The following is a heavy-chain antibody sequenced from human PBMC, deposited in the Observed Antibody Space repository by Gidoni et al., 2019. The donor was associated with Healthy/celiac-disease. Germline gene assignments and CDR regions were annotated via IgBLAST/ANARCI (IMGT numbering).Heavy chain of an antibody. J-gene: IGHJ6*02. CDR2: IGTAGDT. CDR3: ARDLRYCSSTSCYRMGYYYYGMDV. V-gene: IGHV3-13*01. D-gene: IGHD2-2*01. CDR1: GFTFSSYD. Sequence: EVQLVESGGGLVQPGGSLRLSCAASGFTFSSYDMHWVRQATGKGLEWVSAIGTAGDTYYPGSVKGRFTISRENAKNSLYLQMNSLRAGDTAVYYCARDLRYCSSTSCYRMGYYYYGMDVWGQGTTVTVSS.